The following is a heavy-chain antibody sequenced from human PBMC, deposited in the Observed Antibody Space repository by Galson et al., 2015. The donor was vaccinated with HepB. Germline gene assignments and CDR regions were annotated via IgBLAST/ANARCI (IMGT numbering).Heavy chain of an antibody. CDR1: GFTFNSYA. D-gene: IGHD1-20*01. CDR3: ARDPGYIWNEGHSSIY. Sequence: SLRLSCAASGFTFNSYAMHWVRQAPGKGLEWLSSISTSSTTIYYADSIKGRFTISRDNAKNSVYLQMDSLRAEDTAVYFCARDPGYIWNEGHSSIYWGQGALVTVTS. J-gene: IGHJ4*02. V-gene: IGHV3-21*01. CDR2: ISTSSTTI.